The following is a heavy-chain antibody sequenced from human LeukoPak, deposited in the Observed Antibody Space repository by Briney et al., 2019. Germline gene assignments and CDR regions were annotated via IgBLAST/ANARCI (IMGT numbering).Heavy chain of an antibody. D-gene: IGHD1-26*01. CDR1: GFTFSSYW. CDR3: AKKGATTGDFDY. J-gene: IGHJ4*02. Sequence: GGSLRLSCAASGFTFSSYWMHWVRQAPGKGPVWVSRINGGGSDTTYVDSVKGRFTISRDNARNTLFLQMNSLRAEDTAVYYCAKKGATTGDFDYWGQGTLVTVSS. CDR2: INGGGSDT. V-gene: IGHV3-74*03.